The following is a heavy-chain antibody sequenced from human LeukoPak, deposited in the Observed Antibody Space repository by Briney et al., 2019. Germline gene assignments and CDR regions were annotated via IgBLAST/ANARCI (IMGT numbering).Heavy chain of an antibody. CDR2: IVVGSGNI. V-gene: IGHV1-58*01. CDR1: GFTFTTSA. CDR3: AATLTVTTGRTYYGMDV. J-gene: IGHJ6*02. D-gene: IGHD4-17*01. Sequence: SVKVSCKASGFTFTTSAVQWVRQARGQRLEWIGWIVVGSGNINYAQKFQERVTITRDMSKSTAYMELRSLRFEDTAVYYCAATLTVTTGRTYYGMDVWGQGTTVTVSS.